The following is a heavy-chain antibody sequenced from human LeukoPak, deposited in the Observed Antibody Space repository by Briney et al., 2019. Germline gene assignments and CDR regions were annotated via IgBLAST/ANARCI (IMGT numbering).Heavy chain of an antibody. D-gene: IGHD3-22*01. V-gene: IGHV3-21*01. CDR2: VSSSSSYI. CDR3: ARDTRDYYDSGGYPPDL. CDR1: GFTFSSYS. Sequence: GGSLRLSCAASGFTFSSYSMNWVRQAPGKGLAWVASVSSSSSYIFYADSVRGRFTISRDNAKNSMYLQMNSLRAEDTAVYYCARDTRDYYDSGGYPPDLWGRGILVTVSS. J-gene: IGHJ2*01.